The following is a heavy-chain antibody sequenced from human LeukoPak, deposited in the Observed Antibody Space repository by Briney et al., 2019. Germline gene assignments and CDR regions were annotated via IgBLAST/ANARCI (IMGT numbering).Heavy chain of an antibody. CDR1: GFTFSSYA. J-gene: IGHJ4*02. CDR3: AKESYDFWSGYYPPYFDY. CDR2: ISGSGGST. V-gene: IGHV3-23*01. D-gene: IGHD3-3*01. Sequence: GGSLRLSCAVSGFTFSSYAMNWVRQAPGKGLEWVSAISGSGGSTYYADSVKGRFTISRDNSKNTLYLQMNSLRAEDTAVYYCAKESYDFWSGYYPPYFDYWGQGTLVTVSS.